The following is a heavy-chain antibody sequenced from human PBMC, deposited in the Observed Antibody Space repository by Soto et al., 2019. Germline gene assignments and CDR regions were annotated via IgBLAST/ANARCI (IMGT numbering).Heavy chain of an antibody. CDR3: ARDLYKSGWTGTFDI. J-gene: IGHJ3*02. V-gene: IGHV3-33*01. Sequence: QVQLVESGGGVVQSGGYLKLSCAASGFAFDAYNIHWVRQAPGTGLEWVAFVWYDGSNEYYSDAVKGRFTVSRDNSKKSLYLELNSLRAEDTAVYYCARDLYKSGWTGTFDIWGQGTRVTVSS. CDR1: GFAFDAYN. CDR2: VWYDGSNE. D-gene: IGHD6-19*01.